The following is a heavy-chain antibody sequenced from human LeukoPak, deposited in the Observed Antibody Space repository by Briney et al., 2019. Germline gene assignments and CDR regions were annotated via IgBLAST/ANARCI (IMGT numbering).Heavy chain of an antibody. V-gene: IGHV3-33*01. CDR2: IWYDGSNK. CDR3: ARDGLRSPLDAFDI. Sequence: GGSLRLSCAASGFTFSSYVIHWVRQAPGKGLEWVAVIWYDGSNKYYADSVKGRFTIPRDNSKNTLFLQMNSLRAEDTAVYYCARDGLRSPLDAFDIWGQGTVVTVSS. D-gene: IGHD3-16*01. J-gene: IGHJ3*02. CDR1: GFTFSSYV.